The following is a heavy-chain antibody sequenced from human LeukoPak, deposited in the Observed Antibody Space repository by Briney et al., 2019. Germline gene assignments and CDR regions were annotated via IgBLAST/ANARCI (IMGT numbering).Heavy chain of an antibody. Sequence: PGGSLRLSCAASGFTFRSYWMSWVRQAPGKGLEWVAIIKKDGSEKYYVDSMKGRFTISRDNAKNSLFLQMNSLRAEDTAIYYCTTDTWYSAGHWGQGTLVTVSS. CDR3: TTDTWYSAGH. V-gene: IGHV3-7*03. J-gene: IGHJ4*02. D-gene: IGHD2-15*01. CDR2: IKKDGSEK. CDR1: GFTFRSYW.